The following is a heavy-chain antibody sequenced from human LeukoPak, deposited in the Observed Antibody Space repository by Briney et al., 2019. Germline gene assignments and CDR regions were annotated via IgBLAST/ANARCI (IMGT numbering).Heavy chain of an antibody. CDR2: VDYVGST. J-gene: IGHJ4*02. CDR1: GGSISSSSYY. Sequence: PPETLSLTCTVSGGSISSSSYYWGWIRQPPGKGLEWIGSVDYVGSTYYNPSLKSRVTISVDTSKNQFSLKLSSATAADTAVYYCARSTFSYYYDSSGYYQGPFDYWGREP. V-gene: IGHV4-39*01. CDR3: ARSTFSYYYDSSGYYQGPFDY. D-gene: IGHD3-22*01.